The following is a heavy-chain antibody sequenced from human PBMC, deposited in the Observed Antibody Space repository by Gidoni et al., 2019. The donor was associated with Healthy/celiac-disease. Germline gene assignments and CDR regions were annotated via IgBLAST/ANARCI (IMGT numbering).Heavy chain of an antibody. Sequence: QVQLQQWGAGLLKPSETLSLTCAVYGGSFSGYYWRWIRQPPGKGLEWIGEINHSGSTNYNPSLKSRVTISVDTSKNQSSLKLSSVTAADTAVYYCARLRPEWYCSGGSCSSFWYFDLWGRGTLVTVSS. V-gene: IGHV4-34*01. CDR1: GGSFSGYY. CDR3: ARLRPEWYCSGGSCSSFWYFDL. J-gene: IGHJ2*01. CDR2: INHSGST. D-gene: IGHD2-15*01.